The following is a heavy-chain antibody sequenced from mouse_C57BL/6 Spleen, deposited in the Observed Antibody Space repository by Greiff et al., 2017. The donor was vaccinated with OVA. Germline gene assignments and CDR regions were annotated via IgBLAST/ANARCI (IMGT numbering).Heavy chain of an antibody. D-gene: IGHD2-2*01. CDR1: GYTFTSYG. V-gene: IGHV1-81*01. CDR3: ARLDPDGYDVSFAY. CDR2: IYPRSGNT. Sequence: QVQLQQSGAELARPGASVKLSCKASGYTFTSYGISWVKQRTGQGLEWIGEIYPRSGNTYYNEKFKGKATLTADKSSSTAYMELRSLTSEDSAVDFCARLDPDGYDVSFAYWGQGTLVTVSA. J-gene: IGHJ3*01.